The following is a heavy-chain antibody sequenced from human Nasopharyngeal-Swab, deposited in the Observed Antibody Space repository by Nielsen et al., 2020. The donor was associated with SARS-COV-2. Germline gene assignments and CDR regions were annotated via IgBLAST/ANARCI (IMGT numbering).Heavy chain of an antibody. CDR2: ISGSGDST. Sequence: GGSLRLSCAASGFTFSSYAMSWVRQAPGKGLEWVSAISGSGDSTYYADSVKGRFTISRDNSKNTLYLQMNSLRAEDTAVYYCAKGVYYYDSSGHADPWGQGTLVTVSS. J-gene: IGHJ5*02. V-gene: IGHV3-23*01. CDR3: AKGVYYYDSSGHADP. CDR1: GFTFSSYA. D-gene: IGHD3-22*01.